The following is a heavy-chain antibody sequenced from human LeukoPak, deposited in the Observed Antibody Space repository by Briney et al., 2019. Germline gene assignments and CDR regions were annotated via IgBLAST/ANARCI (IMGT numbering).Heavy chain of an antibody. Sequence: PSETLSLTCTVSGYSISSGFYWGWIRQPPGKGLEWIGNIHHSGSTYYKPSLKSRVTISVDTSKNQFSLKLSSVTAADTAMYYCASDAPGLLGYWGQGTLVTVSS. CDR3: ASDAPGLLGY. D-gene: IGHD2-15*01. CDR2: IHHSGST. V-gene: IGHV4-38-2*02. CDR1: GYSISSGFY. J-gene: IGHJ4*02.